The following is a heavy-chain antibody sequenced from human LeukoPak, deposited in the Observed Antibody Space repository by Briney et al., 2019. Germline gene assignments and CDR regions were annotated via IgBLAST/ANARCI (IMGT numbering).Heavy chain of an antibody. CDR2: IKEDESEK. CDR1: GFTYSSYW. V-gene: IGHV3-7*01. Sequence: GGSLRLSCAASGFTYSSYWMSWVHQAPGKGLEWVANIKEDESEKDYVDSVKGRFTISRDNAKNSLYLQINSLRAEDTAVYYCARGGSFGSFDYWGQGTLVTVSS. D-gene: IGHD1-26*01. J-gene: IGHJ4*02. CDR3: ARGGSFGSFDY.